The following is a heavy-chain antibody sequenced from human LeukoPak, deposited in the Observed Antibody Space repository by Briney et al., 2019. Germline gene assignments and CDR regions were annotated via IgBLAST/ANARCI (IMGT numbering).Heavy chain of an antibody. D-gene: IGHD4-17*01. V-gene: IGHV1-46*01. CDR1: GYTFTSYY. Sequence: GASVNVSCKASGYTFTSYYMHWVRQAPGQGLEWMGIINPSGGSTSYAQKFQGRVTMTRDMSTSTVYMELSSLRSEDTAVYYCARDSDYGDFNTGYYFDYWGQGTLVTVSS. CDR3: ARDSDYGDFNTGYYFDY. J-gene: IGHJ4*02. CDR2: INPSGGST.